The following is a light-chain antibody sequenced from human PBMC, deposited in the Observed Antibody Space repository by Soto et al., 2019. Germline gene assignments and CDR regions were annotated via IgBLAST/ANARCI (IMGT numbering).Light chain of an antibody. CDR1: SSDVGGYNY. J-gene: IGLJ3*02. CDR3: SSYTSRSTLGV. Sequence: QSALTQPASVSGSPGQSITISCTGTSSDVGGYNYVSWYQQHPGKAPKLMIYEVSNRPSGVSNRFSGSKSGNTASLTISGLQAEDGADYYCSSYTSRSTLGVFGGGTKLAVL. V-gene: IGLV2-14*01. CDR2: EVS.